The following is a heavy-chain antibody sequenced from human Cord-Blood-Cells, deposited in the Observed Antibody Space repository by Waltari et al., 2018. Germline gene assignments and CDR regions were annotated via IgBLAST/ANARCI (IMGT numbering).Heavy chain of an antibody. CDR1: GGSISSSNW. CDR3: ASLVDYYDSSGYSDAFDI. D-gene: IGHD3-22*01. J-gene: IGHJ3*02. Sequence: QVQLQESGPGLVKPSGTLSLTCAVSGGSISSSNWWSWVRQHPGKGLEWIGEIYHSGSTNYNPSLKSRVTISVDKSKNQFSLKLSSGTAADTAVYYCASLVDYYDSSGYSDAFDIWGQGTMVTVSS. CDR2: IYHSGST. V-gene: IGHV4-4*02.